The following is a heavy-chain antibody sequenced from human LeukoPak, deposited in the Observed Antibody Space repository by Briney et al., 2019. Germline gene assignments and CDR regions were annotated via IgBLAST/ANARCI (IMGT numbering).Heavy chain of an antibody. V-gene: IGHV3-23*01. D-gene: IGHD2-15*01. Sequence: QPGGSLRLSCAASGLTFSDYAMNWFRQAPGKGLEWVSGITSGFTPHYADSVKGRFTISRDNSKNMFHLQLNSLRAEDTAVYYCAKDYSDSRVADVFFEYWGQGTLVTVSS. CDR2: ITSGFTP. J-gene: IGHJ4*02. CDR1: GLTFSDYA. CDR3: AKDYSDSRVADVFFEY.